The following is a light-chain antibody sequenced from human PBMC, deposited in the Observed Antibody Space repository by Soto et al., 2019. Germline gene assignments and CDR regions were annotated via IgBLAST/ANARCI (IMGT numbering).Light chain of an antibody. J-gene: IGLJ2*01. CDR3: CSYAGSYTFE. V-gene: IGLV2-11*01. CDR2: DVS. CDR1: SSDVGAYNY. Sequence: QSALTQPRSVSGSPGQSVTISCTGTSSDVGAYNYVSWYQNHPGKAPKLMIYDVSKRPSGVPDHFSGSKSGNTASLTISGLQAEDEADYHCCSYAGSYTFEFGGGTKLTVL.